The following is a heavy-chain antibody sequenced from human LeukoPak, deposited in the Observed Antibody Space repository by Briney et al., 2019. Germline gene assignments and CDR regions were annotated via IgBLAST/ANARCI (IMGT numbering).Heavy chain of an antibody. J-gene: IGHJ4*02. CDR2: ISSSGSTI. CDR3: AKIAVADSSLDY. Sequence: RGSLRLSRAASGFTFSSHQMNWVRQAPGNALECVSYISSSGSTIYYADSVKGRFTISRDNAKNSLYLQMNSLRAEDTAVYYCAKIAVADSSLDYWGQGTLVTVSS. D-gene: IGHD6-19*01. V-gene: IGHV3-48*03. CDR1: GFTFSSHQ.